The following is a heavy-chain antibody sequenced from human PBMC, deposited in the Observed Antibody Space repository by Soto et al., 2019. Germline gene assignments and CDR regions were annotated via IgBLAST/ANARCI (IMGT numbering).Heavy chain of an antibody. D-gene: IGHD1-26*01. CDR2: IGVYANT. V-gene: IGHV3-23*01. J-gene: IGHJ4*02. CDR3: AKESTVGSPGDYFDS. Sequence: GGSLRLSCAASGFTFSSYDMNWVRQAPGKGLEWVSAIGVYANTYYADSVKGRFTTSRDDSRNTVHLQLNSLRVDDTAVYYCAKESTVGSPGDYFDSWGQGTLVTVSS. CDR1: GFTFSSYD.